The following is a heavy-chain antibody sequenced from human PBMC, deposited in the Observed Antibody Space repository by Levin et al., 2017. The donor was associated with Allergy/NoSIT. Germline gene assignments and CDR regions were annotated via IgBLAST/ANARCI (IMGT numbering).Heavy chain of an antibody. CDR3: ARGTTSWDY. V-gene: IGHV3-7*04. CDR1: EFTFSSYW. CDR2: IKRDGSEK. J-gene: IGHJ4*02. D-gene: IGHD4-17*01. Sequence: GGSLRLSCAASEFTFSSYWMAWVRQAPGKGLEWVANIKRDGSEKYYVDSVKGRFTISRDNAKNSLYLQMNSLRAEDTAMYYCARGTTSWDYWGQGTLVTVYS.